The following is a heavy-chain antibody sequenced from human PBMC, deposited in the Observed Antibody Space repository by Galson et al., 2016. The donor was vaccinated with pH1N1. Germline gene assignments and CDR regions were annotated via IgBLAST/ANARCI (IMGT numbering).Heavy chain of an antibody. CDR2: IDPSTGGT. V-gene: IGHV1-46*01. J-gene: IGHJ4*02. CDR3: ATLTTRTTGDY. CDR1: GYSLTKYY. D-gene: IGHD4-17*01. Sequence: SVKVSCKASGYSLTKYYVHWVRQAPGQGLEWMGVIDPSTGGTIYAQNFQGRVTMTVDRPTSSVDMEVKRLRSEDTAIYYCATLTTRTTGDYWGQGTLVSVST.